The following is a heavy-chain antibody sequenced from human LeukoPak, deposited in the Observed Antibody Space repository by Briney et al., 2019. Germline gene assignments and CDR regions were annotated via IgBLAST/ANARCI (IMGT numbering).Heavy chain of an antibody. V-gene: IGHV4-30-4*01. Sequence: SQTLSLTCTVSGGSISSGDYYWSWIRQPPGKGLEWIGYIYYSGSTYYNPSLKSRVTISVDTSKNQFSLKLSSVTAADTAVYYCAGDGPSGGYYYRWGQGTLVTVSS. CDR2: IYYSGST. CDR1: GGSISSGDYY. D-gene: IGHD3-22*01. J-gene: IGHJ4*02. CDR3: AGDGPSGGYYYR.